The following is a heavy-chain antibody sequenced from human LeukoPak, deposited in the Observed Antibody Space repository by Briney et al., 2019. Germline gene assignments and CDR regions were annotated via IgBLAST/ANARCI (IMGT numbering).Heavy chain of an antibody. V-gene: IGHV4-39*07. J-gene: IGHJ3*02. D-gene: IGHD3-9*01. CDR1: GGSISSYY. CDR2: IYYSGST. Sequence: SETLSLTCTVSGGSISSYYWGWIRQPPGKGLEGIGSIYYSGSTYYNPSLKSRVTISVDTSKNQFSLKLSSVTAADTAVYYCARDVLVLRYLVPRDAFDIWGQGTMVTVSS. CDR3: ARDVLVLRYLVPRDAFDI.